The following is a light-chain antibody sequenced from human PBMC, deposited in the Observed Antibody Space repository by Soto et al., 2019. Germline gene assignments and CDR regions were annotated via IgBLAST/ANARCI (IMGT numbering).Light chain of an antibody. Sequence: QSVLTQPPSVSGTPGQRVSISCSGSRSNIGINAVDWYHQLPGTAPKVLIYANNQRPSGVPDRSSGSKSGTSASLGINGLQSADEAHYYCAAWYDSLNGLVFGGGTKVTV. V-gene: IGLV1-44*01. CDR2: ANN. J-gene: IGLJ2*01. CDR3: AAWYDSLNGLV. CDR1: RSNIGINA.